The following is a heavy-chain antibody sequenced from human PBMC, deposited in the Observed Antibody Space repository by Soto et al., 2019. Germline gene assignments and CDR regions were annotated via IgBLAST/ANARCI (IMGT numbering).Heavy chain of an antibody. CDR3: XXXGXXSGGSXXXXYYYGMDV. Sequence: QVQLVESGGGVVQPGRSLRLSCAASGFTFSSYGMHWVRQAPGKGLEXXAXXXFDGNNKYYADSVKGRFTISRDNSKXXXXXXXXXXRXXXXXXXXXXXXGXXSGGSXXXXYYYGMDVWGQGTTVTVSS. CDR1: GFTFSSYG. J-gene: IGHJ6*02. V-gene: IGHV3-33*01. D-gene: IGHD2-15*01. CDR2: XXFDGNNK.